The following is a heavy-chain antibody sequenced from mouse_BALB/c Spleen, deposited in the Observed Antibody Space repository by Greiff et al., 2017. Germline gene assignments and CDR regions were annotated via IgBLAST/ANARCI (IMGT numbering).Heavy chain of an antibody. V-gene: IGHV5-6*01. CDR3: ARHGGNYAWFAY. Sequence: EVKLMESGGDLVKPGGSLKLSCAASGFTFSSYGMPWVRQTPDKRLEWVATISSGGSYTYYPDSVKGRFTISRDNAKNTLYLQMSSLKSEDTAMYYCARHGGNYAWFAYWGQGTLVTVSA. CDR1: GFTFSSYG. J-gene: IGHJ3*01. D-gene: IGHD2-1*01. CDR2: ISSGGSYT.